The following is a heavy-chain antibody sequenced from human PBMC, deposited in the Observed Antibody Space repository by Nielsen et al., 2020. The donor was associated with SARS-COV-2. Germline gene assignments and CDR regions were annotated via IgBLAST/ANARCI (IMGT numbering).Heavy chain of an antibody. V-gene: IGHV3-64*04. CDR3: AKRSGYTSGWYGDY. CDR2: ISSNGGST. Sequence: GESLKISCSASGFTFSSYAMHWVRQAPGKGLEYVSAISSNGGSTYYADSVKGRFTISRDNSKNTLYLQMNSLRAEDTAVYYCAKRSGYTSGWYGDYWGQGTLVTVSS. J-gene: IGHJ4*02. CDR1: GFTFSSYA. D-gene: IGHD6-19*01.